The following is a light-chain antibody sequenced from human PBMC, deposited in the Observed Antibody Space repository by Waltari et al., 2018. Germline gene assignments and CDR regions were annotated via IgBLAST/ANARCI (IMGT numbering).Light chain of an antibody. CDR2: DDS. V-gene: IGLV3-21*03. CDR3: QVWDSSNDHVV. Sequence: SYVLTQPPSVSVAPGKTASITCGGDNIGSTTVHWYQQRPGQAPVLVVFDDSDRPSGIPERFSGSNSGNTATLTISRVEAGDEADYSCQVWDSSNDHVVFGGGTKLTVL. J-gene: IGLJ3*02. CDR1: NIGSTT.